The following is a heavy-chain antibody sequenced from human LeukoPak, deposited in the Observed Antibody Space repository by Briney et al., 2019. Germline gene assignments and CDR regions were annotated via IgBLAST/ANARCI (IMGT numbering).Heavy chain of an antibody. CDR2: IKQDGSEK. CDR3: ASGRQGSGSYYNPFDY. D-gene: IGHD3-10*01. J-gene: IGHJ4*02. CDR1: GFTFSSNW. V-gene: IGHV3-7*01. Sequence: GGSLRLSCAASGFTFSSNWMSWVRQAPGKGLEWVANIKQDGSEKYYVDSEKGRFTISRDNAKNSLYLQMNSLRAEDTAVYYCASGRQGSGSYYNPFDYWGQGALVTVSS.